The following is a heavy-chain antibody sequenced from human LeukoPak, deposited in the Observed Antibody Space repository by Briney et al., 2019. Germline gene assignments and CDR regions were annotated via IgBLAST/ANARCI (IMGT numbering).Heavy chain of an antibody. V-gene: IGHV5-51*01. J-gene: IGHJ4*02. CDR3: ARHEVRGSSGYYPSL. D-gene: IGHD3-22*01. Sequence: GESLKISCKGSGYSFTSYWIGWVRQMPGKGLEWMGIIYPGDSDTRYSPSFQGQVTISADKSISTAYLQWSSLKASDTAMYYCARHEVRGSSGYYPSLWGQGTLVTVSS. CDR2: IYPGDSDT. CDR1: GYSFTSYW.